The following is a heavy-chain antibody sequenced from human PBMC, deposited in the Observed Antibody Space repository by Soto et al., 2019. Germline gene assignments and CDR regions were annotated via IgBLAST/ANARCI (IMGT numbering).Heavy chain of an antibody. Sequence: RDACRAGGVNISSYWMHYVSQDPGKGLEWVSRINSSGSNTSYADSVKGRFTISRDNAKNSLYLQMNSLRAEDTAVYYCAREVRALYDAFDIWGQGTMVTVSS. D-gene: IGHD3-10*01. CDR2: INSSGSNT. CDR3: AREVRALYDAFDI. V-gene: IGHV3-74*01. J-gene: IGHJ3*02. CDR1: GVNISSYW.